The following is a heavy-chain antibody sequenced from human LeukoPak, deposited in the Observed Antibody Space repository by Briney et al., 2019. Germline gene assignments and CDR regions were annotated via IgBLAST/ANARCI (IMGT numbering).Heavy chain of an antibody. CDR3: ARGYVWIEMGLGY. CDR1: GYTFTGYS. Sequence: ASMKVSCKASGYTFTGYSIYWVRQAPGQGLEWMGGINPNSGDTNFAQKFQGRVTMTRDTSISTAYMELSGLRSDDTAIYYCARGYVWIEMGLGYWGQGTLVTVSS. J-gene: IGHJ4*02. V-gene: IGHV1-2*02. D-gene: IGHD3/OR15-3a*01. CDR2: INPNSGDT.